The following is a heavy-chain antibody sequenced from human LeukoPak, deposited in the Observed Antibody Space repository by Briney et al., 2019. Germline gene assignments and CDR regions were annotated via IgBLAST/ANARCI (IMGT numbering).Heavy chain of an antibody. J-gene: IGHJ3*02. V-gene: IGHV3-20*04. CDR1: GFTFDDYG. D-gene: IGHD3-10*01. CDR3: ARVGLLWFGIGAFDI. Sequence: GGSLRLSCAASGFTFDDYGMSWVRQAPGKGLEWVSGINWNGGSTGYADSVEGRFTISRDNAKNSLYLQMNSLRAEDTALYYCARVGLLWFGIGAFDIWGQGTMVTVSS. CDR2: INWNGGST.